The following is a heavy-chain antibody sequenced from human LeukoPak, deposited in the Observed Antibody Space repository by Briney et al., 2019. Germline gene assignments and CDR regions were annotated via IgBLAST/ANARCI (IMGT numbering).Heavy chain of an antibody. J-gene: IGHJ4*02. CDR2: ISSSSSYI. V-gene: IGHV3-11*06. Sequence: GGSLRLSCAASGFTFSDYYMSWIRQAPGKGLEWVSYISSSSSYIYYADSVKGRFTISRDNAKNSLYLQMNSLRAEDTAVYYCARDPASRGYSYGYDLDYWGQGTLVTVSS. CDR3: ARDPASRGYSYGYDLDY. CDR1: GFTFSDYY. D-gene: IGHD5-18*01.